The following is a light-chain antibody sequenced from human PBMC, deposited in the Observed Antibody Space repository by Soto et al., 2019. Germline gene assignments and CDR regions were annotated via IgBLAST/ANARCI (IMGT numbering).Light chain of an antibody. V-gene: IGKV3-11*01. CDR3: QQRSNWPLT. J-gene: IGKJ4*01. CDR1: QSISSH. CDR2: DAS. Sequence: EIVLTQSPATLSLSPGESATLSCRASQSISSHLAWYQQKPGQAPRLLIYDASNRAPGIPPRFSGSGSGTDFTLTISSLEPEDFAVYYCQQRSNWPLTFGGGTKVEIK.